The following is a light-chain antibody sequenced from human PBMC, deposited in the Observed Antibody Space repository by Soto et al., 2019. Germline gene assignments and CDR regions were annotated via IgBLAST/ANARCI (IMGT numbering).Light chain of an antibody. CDR1: SSNIGAGYD. Sequence: QSVLTQPPSVSGAPGQRVTISCTGTSSNIGAGYDVHWYQHLPGTAPKLLIFLNNNRPSGVPDRFSGSKSGTSASLAITGLQAEDEADYYCQSYDISLSAWVFGGGTKLTVL. CDR3: QSYDISLSAWV. CDR2: LNN. J-gene: IGLJ3*02. V-gene: IGLV1-40*01.